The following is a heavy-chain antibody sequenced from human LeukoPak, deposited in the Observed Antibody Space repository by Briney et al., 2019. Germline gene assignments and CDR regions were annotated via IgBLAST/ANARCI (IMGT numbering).Heavy chain of an antibody. D-gene: IGHD1-1*01. Sequence: GGSLRLSCVASGFTVSSNYMTWVRQAPGKGPEWVAFTRFDDSYKAYGDSVKGRFTISRDNSKNTLYLQMDSLRSDDTAVYYCAKSSAGITWFDPWGQGTLVTVSS. V-gene: IGHV3-30*02. CDR1: GFTVSSNY. J-gene: IGHJ5*02. CDR3: AKSSAGITWFDP. CDR2: TRFDDSYK.